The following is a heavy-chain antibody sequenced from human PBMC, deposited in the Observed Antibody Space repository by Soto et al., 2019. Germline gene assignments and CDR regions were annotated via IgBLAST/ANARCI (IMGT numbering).Heavy chain of an antibody. D-gene: IGHD2-21*02. V-gene: IGHV4-61*08. Sequence: PSETLSLTCAVSGGSISSGGFSRSWIRQPPGKGLEWIGYIYYSGSTNYNPSLKSRVTISVDTSKNQFSLKLSSVTAADTAVYYCARVGYCGGDCSFPDYWGQGTLVTVSS. CDR2: IYYSGST. CDR3: ARVGYCGGDCSFPDY. J-gene: IGHJ4*02. CDR1: GGSISSGGFS.